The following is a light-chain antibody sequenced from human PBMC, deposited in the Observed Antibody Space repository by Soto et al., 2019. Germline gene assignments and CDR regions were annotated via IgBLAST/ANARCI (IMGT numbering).Light chain of an antibody. CDR2: ATS. V-gene: IGKV3-20*01. CDR3: QHFGYPQWT. J-gene: IGKJ1*01. Sequence: ELVLTQSPGTLSLSPGDSAALSCKASQIGSGNYLSWYQQKSGQAPRLPIYATSTRAPGIPDRFSGSGSATDFSLVISRLEPEDSAVYYCQHFGYPQWTFGRGTKVDI. CDR1: QIGSGNY.